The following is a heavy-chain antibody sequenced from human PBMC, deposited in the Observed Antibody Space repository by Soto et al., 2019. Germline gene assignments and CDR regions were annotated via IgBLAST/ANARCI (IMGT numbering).Heavy chain of an antibody. CDR3: ARDQLDGEGFDT. V-gene: IGHV4-59*01. D-gene: IGHD1-1*01. J-gene: IGHJ5*02. CDR2: IYYSGST. CDR1: GGSISSYY. Sequence: SETLSLTCTVSGGSISSYYWSWIRQPPGKGLEWIGYIYYSGSTNYNPSLKSRVNISVDTSKNQFSLKLSSVTAADTAVYYCARDQLDGEGFDTWGQGTLVTVSS.